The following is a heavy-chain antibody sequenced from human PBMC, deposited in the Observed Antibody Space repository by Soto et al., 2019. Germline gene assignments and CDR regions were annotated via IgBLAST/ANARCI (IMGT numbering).Heavy chain of an antibody. CDR2: INHSGST. CDR1: GGSFSGYY. D-gene: IGHD3-10*01. J-gene: IGHJ4*02. Sequence: SETLSLTCAVYGGSFSGYYWSWIRQPPEKGLEWIGEINHSGSTNYNPSLKSRVTISVDTSKNQFSLKLSSVTAADTAVYYCASITMVRGRPSGYWGQGTLVTVSS. V-gene: IGHV4-34*01. CDR3: ASITMVRGRPSGY.